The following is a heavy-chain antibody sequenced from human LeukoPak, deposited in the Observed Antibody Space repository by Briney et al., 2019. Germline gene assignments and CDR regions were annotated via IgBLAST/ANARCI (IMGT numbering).Heavy chain of an antibody. Sequence: SQTLSLTCTVSGGSISSGGYDWSWIRQHPGKGLEWIGYIYYSGSTYYNPSLKSRITISVDTSKNQFSLKLSSVTAADTAVYYCARGFGGSSTSYAYPFGYWGQGTLVTVSS. CDR3: ARGFGGSSTSYAYPFGY. J-gene: IGHJ4*02. D-gene: IGHD2-2*01. V-gene: IGHV4-31*03. CDR2: IYYSGST. CDR1: GGSISSGGYD.